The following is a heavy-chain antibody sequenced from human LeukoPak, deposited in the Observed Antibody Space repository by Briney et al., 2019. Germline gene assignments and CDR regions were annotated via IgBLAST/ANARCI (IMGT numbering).Heavy chain of an antibody. J-gene: IGHJ4*02. CDR2: ISTEKDRT. CDR3: ATDRSNSFF. V-gene: IGHV1-18*01. Sequence: ASVKVSCKAPDDIFSRYGISWIRQAPGRGLEWMGWISTEKDRTNYAQKFQGRVTMTAETSTSTAYMDLTSLTFDDTAVYYCATDRSNSFFWGQGTLVTVSS. D-gene: IGHD2-15*01. CDR1: DDIFSRYG.